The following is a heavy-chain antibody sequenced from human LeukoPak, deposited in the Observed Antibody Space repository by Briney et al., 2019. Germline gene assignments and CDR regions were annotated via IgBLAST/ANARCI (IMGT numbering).Heavy chain of an antibody. D-gene: IGHD2-2*01. CDR2: INTYSGNT. V-gene: IGHV1-18*01. CDR3: ARVYWDSTSCSSPGGN. J-gene: IGHJ4*02. Sequence: GASVKVSCKASGYTFTSYGFNWVRQAPGQGLEWMGWINTYSGNTHYVQKLQGRVTMTTDTSTSTAYMELRSLRSDDTAVYYCARVYWDSTSCSSPGGNWGQGTLVTVSS. CDR1: GYTFTSYG.